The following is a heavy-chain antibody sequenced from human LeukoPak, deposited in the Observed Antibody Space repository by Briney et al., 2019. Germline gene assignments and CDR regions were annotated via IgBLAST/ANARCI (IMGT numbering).Heavy chain of an antibody. J-gene: IGHJ6*03. CDR3: AKLLTQRGGGYWGGPDYYYYYMDV. CDR1: GFTFSSSV. Sequence: PGGSLRLSCAASGFTFSSSVMSWVRQAPGKGLEWVSTIRGSGGDISYAGSVKGRFTISRDNSKNTLYLQMNSLRPEDTAVYYCAKLLTQRGGGYWGGPDYYYYYMDVWGKGTTVTVSS. CDR2: IRGSGGDI. V-gene: IGHV3-23*01. D-gene: IGHD1-26*01.